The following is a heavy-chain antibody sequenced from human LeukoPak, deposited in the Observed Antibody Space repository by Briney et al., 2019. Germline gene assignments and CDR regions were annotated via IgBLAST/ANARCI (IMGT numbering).Heavy chain of an antibody. CDR2: INSDGSIT. V-gene: IGHV3-74*01. Sequence: PGGSLRLSCAASGFIFSSYWMYWVRQAPGKGLVWVSHINSDGSITSYADSVKGRFTISRDNAKNTLYLQMNSLRAEDTAVYYCARDAVDTANAVWGQGTTVTVSS. CDR1: GFIFSSYW. D-gene: IGHD5-18*01. J-gene: IGHJ6*02. CDR3: ARDAVDTANAV.